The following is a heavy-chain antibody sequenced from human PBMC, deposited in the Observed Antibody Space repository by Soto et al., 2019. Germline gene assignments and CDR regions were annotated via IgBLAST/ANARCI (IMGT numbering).Heavy chain of an antibody. J-gene: IGHJ6*02. CDR3: ARDFGSDATGYYGMDV. V-gene: IGHV3-66*01. Sequence: EVQVVESGGGLAQPGGSLRLSCAASGFTVSSNYMSWVRQTPGKGLEWVSMIYSRGDIVYSDSVRGRFSVSRDNPKNTMHLQMTSLRVEDTTVYYCARDFGSDATGYYGMDVWGQGTTVTVSS. D-gene: IGHD3-10*01. CDR1: GFTVSSNY. CDR2: IYSRGDI.